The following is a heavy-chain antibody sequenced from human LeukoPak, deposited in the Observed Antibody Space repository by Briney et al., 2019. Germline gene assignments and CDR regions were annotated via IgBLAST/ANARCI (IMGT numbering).Heavy chain of an antibody. Sequence: GGSLRLSCAASGFTFSSYAMSWVRQAPGKGLEWVSAISVSGGVTYYADSVKGRFTISRDNSKNTLSLQMNSLKGEDTAVYYCAKGRGLPPYFDYWGQGALVTVSS. J-gene: IGHJ4*02. CDR2: ISVSGGVT. V-gene: IGHV3-23*01. CDR1: GFTFSSYA. CDR3: AKGRGLPPYFDY. D-gene: IGHD2-15*01.